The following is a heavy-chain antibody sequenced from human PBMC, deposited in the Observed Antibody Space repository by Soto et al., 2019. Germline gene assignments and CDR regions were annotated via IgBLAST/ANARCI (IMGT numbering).Heavy chain of an antibody. CDR2: ISSSSSYI. D-gene: IGHD3-10*01. CDR3: ARAPVRSPTHAFDI. Sequence: GGSLRLSCAASGFTFSSYSMNWVRQAPGKGLEWVSSISSSSSYIYYADSVKGRFTISRDNAKNSLYLQMNSLRAEDTAVYYCARAPVRSPTHAFDIWGQGTMVTVSS. J-gene: IGHJ3*02. V-gene: IGHV3-21*01. CDR1: GFTFSSYS.